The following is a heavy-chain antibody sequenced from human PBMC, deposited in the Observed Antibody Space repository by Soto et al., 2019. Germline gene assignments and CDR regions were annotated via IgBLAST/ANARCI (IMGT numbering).Heavy chain of an antibody. CDR1: GFIFTDYA. Sequence: EVQMLESGGGSVPPGGSLRLSCVASGFIFTDYAMSWVRQAPGKGPEWVSTISGGLTYYADSVKGRFIISRDNSRNTVYLQMNSLRPEDTATYYCARDPSYRDWFDSWGQGSPVTVSS. CDR2: ISGGLT. D-gene: IGHD5-12*01. CDR3: ARDPSYRDWFDS. V-gene: IGHV3-23*01. J-gene: IGHJ5*01.